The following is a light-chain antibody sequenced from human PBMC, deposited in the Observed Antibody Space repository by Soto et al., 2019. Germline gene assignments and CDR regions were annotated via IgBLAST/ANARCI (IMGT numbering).Light chain of an antibody. CDR2: GAS. J-gene: IGKJ1*01. V-gene: IGKV3-15*01. CDR3: QQYNNWPRT. Sequence: EIVLTQSPGILSLPPGERATLSCRASQSVSSNLAWYQQKPGQAPRLLIYGASTRATGIPARFSGSGSGTEFTLTISSLQSEDFAVYYCQQYNNWPRTFGQGTKVDIK. CDR1: QSVSSN.